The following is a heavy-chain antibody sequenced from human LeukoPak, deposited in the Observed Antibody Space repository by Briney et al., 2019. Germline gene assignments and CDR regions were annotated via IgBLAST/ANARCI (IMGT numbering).Heavy chain of an antibody. CDR3: ARVGATTWY. J-gene: IGHJ4*02. CDR2: INSDGSST. D-gene: IGHD1-26*01. Sequence: GGSLRLSCLASGFTFSSYGMHWVRQAPGKGLVWVSRINSDGSSTNYADSVKGRFTISRDNAKNTLYLQVNSLRAEDTAVYYCARVGATTWYWGQGTLVTVSS. V-gene: IGHV3-74*01. CDR1: GFTFSSYG.